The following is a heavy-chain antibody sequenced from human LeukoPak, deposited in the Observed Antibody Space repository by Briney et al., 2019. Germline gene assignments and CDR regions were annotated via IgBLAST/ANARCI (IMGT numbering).Heavy chain of an antibody. Sequence: PSETLSLTCTVSGGSINSSPYYWGWIRQPPGKGLEWIGSIYYSGSTYYNPSLKSRVTISVDTSKNQFSLKLSSVTAADTAVYYCASIPRKTWILGRRHYWGQGTLVTVSS. J-gene: IGHJ4*02. V-gene: IGHV4-39*07. D-gene: IGHD5-18*01. CDR2: IYYSGST. CDR1: GGSINSSPYY. CDR3: ASIPRKTWILGRRHY.